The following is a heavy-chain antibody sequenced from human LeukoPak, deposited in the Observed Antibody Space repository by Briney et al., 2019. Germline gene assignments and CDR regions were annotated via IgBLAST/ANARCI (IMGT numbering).Heavy chain of an antibody. CDR3: ARGPPVFDWLFHFDY. J-gene: IGHJ4*02. CDR2: IYYSGST. CDR1: GGSISSSSYY. D-gene: IGHD3-9*01. Sequence: SETLSLTCTVSGGSISSSSYYWGWIRQPPGKGLEWIGSIYYSGSTYYNPSLKSRVTISVDTSKNQFSLKLSSVTAADTAVYYCARGPPVFDWLFHFDYWGQGTLVTVSS. V-gene: IGHV4-39*07.